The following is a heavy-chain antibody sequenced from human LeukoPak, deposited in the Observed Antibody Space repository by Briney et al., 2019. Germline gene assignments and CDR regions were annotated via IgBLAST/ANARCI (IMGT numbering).Heavy chain of an antibody. CDR1: GFTFSSYE. D-gene: IGHD6-13*01. J-gene: IGHJ4*02. V-gene: IGHV3-48*03. CDR2: ISSSGSTI. Sequence: GGSLRLSCAASGFTFSSYEMNWVRQAPGKGLEWVSYISSSGSTIYYADSVKGRFTISRDNAKNSLYLQMNSLRAEDTAVYYCAKDAAAGTWYYFDYWGQGTLVTVSS. CDR3: AKDAAAGTWYYFDY.